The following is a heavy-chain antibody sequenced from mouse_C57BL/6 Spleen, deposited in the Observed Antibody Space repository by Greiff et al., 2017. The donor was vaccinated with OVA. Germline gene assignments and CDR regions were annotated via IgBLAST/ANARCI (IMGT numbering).Heavy chain of an antibody. CDR3: ARSPSYYYGSGGFAY. Sequence: QVQLQQPGAELVKPGASVKMSCKASGYTFTSYWITWVKQRPGQGLEWIGDIYPGSGSTNYNEKFKSKATLTVDTSSSTAYMQLSSLTSEDSAVYYCARSPSYYYGSGGFAYWGQGTLVTVSA. D-gene: IGHD1-1*01. CDR1: GYTFTSYW. J-gene: IGHJ3*01. CDR2: IYPGSGST. V-gene: IGHV1-55*01.